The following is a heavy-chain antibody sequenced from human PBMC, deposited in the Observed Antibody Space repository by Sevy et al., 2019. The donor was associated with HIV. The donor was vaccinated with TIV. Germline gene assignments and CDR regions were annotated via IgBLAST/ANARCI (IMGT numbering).Heavy chain of an antibody. CDR2: IKEDGSER. CDR3: ARHCSGGSCYSLLPHYYYGMDV. CDR1: GFTFNMYW. V-gene: IGHV3-7*01. J-gene: IGHJ6*02. Sequence: GESLKISCAASGFTFNMYWMTWVRQAPGKGLEWVANIKEDGSERNYLDSVKGRFTISRDNAKESLYLQINSLRAEDTAVYYCARHCSGGSCYSLLPHYYYGMDVWDQGTTVTVSS. D-gene: IGHD2-15*01.